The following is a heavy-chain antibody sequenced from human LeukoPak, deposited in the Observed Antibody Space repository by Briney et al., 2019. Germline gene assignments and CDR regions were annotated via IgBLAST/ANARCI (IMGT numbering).Heavy chain of an antibody. J-gene: IGHJ4*02. CDR1: GGSISSGDYY. CDR3: AREVPSPYYVWGRYRYTEDYFDY. V-gene: IGHV4-30-4*01. Sequence: SETLSLTCTVSGGSISSGDYYWSWIRQPPGKGLEWIGYIYYSGSTYYNPSLKSRVTISVDTSKNQFSLKLSSVTAADTAVYYCAREVPSPYYVWGRYRYTEDYFDYWGQGTLVTVSS. D-gene: IGHD3-16*02. CDR2: IYYSGST.